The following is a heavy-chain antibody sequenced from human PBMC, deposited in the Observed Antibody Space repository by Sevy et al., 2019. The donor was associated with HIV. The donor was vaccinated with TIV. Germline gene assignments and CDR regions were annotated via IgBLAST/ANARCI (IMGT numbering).Heavy chain of an antibody. Sequence: GGSLRLSCAASGFIFSNYPMSWVRHSPGKGLEWVSDISAGGTTTYYADSVEGRFTISGDNSETTVSLQMKSLGAEEPAIYYYAKRYCSTITCYDDDFWNPYYFYGLDVWGQGISVTVSS. CDR3: AKRYCSTITCYDDDFWNPYYFYGLDV. D-gene: IGHD2-2*01. J-gene: IGHJ6*02. CDR2: ISAGGTTT. V-gene: IGHV3-23*01. CDR1: GFIFSNYP.